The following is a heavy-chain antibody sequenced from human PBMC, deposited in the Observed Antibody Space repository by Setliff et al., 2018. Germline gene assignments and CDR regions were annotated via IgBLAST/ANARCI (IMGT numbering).Heavy chain of an antibody. CDR2: IYIGGSA. D-gene: IGHD6-6*01. J-gene: IGHJ6*03. CDR3: ATSIAARYYYYYMDV. V-gene: IGHV4-61*08. Sequence: SETLSLTCTVSGGSISSGDYYWSWIRQPPGKGLEWIGHIYIGGSANYNPSLKSRVTMSIDTSKNQFSLKLNSVTAADTAVYYCATSIAARYYYYYMDVWGKGTTVTVSS. CDR1: GGSISSGDYY.